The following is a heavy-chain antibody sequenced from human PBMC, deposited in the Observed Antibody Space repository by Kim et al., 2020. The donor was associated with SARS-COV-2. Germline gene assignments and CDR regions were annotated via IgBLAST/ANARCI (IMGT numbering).Heavy chain of an antibody. J-gene: IGHJ2*01. V-gene: IGHV3-9*01. CDR2: ISWNSGSI. CDR3: AKGDYGDYVGYFDL. D-gene: IGHD4-17*01. Sequence: GGSLRLSCAASGFTFDDYAMHWVRQAPGKGLEWVSGISWNSGSIGYADSVKGRFTISRDNAKNSLYLQMNSLRAEDTALYYCAKGDYGDYVGYFDLWGRG. CDR1: GFTFDDYA.